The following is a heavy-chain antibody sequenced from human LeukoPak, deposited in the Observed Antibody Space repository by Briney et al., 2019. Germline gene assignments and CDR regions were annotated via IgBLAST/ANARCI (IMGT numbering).Heavy chain of an antibody. CDR3: AKGDYDSSGYRGGNWFDP. CDR1: GFNFGVYT. Sequence: GGSLRLSCAASGFNFGVYTMNWFRQAPGKGLEWVSSIGSAGDYINYADSVKGRFTISRDNAKNSLYLQMNSLRAEDTALYYCAKGDYDSSGYRGGNWFDPWGQGTLVTVSS. V-gene: IGHV3-21*04. CDR2: IGSAGDYI. J-gene: IGHJ5*02. D-gene: IGHD3-22*01.